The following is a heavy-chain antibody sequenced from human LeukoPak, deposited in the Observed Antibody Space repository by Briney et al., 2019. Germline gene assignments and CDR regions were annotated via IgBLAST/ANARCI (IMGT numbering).Heavy chain of an antibody. CDR1: GGSISGYY. J-gene: IGHJ4*02. CDR3: ARYGSGTYPRFDY. Sequence: PSETLSLTCTVSGGSISGYYWSRIRQSPGKGLEWIAYIYNSGSTNYNPSLQSRVTISVDTSKNQFSLNLSSVTAADTAVYYCARYGSGTYPRFDYWGQGTLVTVSS. CDR2: IYNSGST. V-gene: IGHV4-59*08. D-gene: IGHD3-10*01.